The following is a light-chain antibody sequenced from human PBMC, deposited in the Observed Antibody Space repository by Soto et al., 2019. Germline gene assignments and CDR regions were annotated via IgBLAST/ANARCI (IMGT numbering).Light chain of an antibody. V-gene: IGKV1-5*01. CDR1: QSISSW. CDR3: QQYNSYPPWT. Sequence: DIQMTQSPSTLSASVGDRVTITCRASQSISSWLAWYQQKPGKAPKLLIYDASSLESGVPSRFSGSESGTEFTLPISSLQPDDFATYYCQQYNSYPPWTFGQGTKVEI. J-gene: IGKJ1*01. CDR2: DAS.